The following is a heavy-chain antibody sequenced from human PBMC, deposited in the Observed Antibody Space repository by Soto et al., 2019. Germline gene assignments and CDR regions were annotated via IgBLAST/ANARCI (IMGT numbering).Heavy chain of an antibody. Sequence: SETLSLTCTVSGGPISSDDYYWSWIRQAPGRGLEWIGYIHSSGSIYYNPSLKSRATMSIDTAGNQFSLKVSSVTVADTAVYYCARDLDGLHDDTSGPFPRPGWGQGTLVTVSS. CDR2: IHSSGSI. CDR1: GGPISSDDYY. J-gene: IGHJ1*01. V-gene: IGHV4-30-4*01. CDR3: ARDLDGLHDDTSGPFPRPG. D-gene: IGHD3-22*01.